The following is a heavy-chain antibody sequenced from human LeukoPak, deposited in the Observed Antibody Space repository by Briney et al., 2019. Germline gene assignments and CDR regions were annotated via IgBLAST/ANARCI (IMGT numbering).Heavy chain of an antibody. CDR1: GGSISSSSYY. CDR2: IYYSGST. V-gene: IGHV4-61*05. J-gene: IGHJ3*02. D-gene: IGHD4-23*01. Sequence: PSETLSLTCTVSGGSISSSSYYWGWIRQPPGKGLEWIGYIYYSGSTNYNPSLKSRVTISVDTSKNQFSLKLSSVTAADTAVYYCARDPQGAVVRPIWGQGTMVTVSS. CDR3: ARDPQGAVVRPI.